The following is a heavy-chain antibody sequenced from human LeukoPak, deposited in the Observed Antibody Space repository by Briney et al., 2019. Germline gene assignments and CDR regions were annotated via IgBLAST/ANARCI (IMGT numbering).Heavy chain of an antibody. V-gene: IGHV4-59*01. Sequence: PSETLSLPCTLSGHSISSYYWSWIPHPPGKGLEWIGYIYYSGSTNYNPYLKSRVTISVDTSKNQFSLKLSSVTAADTAVYYCARLSAAAVDYWGQGTLVTVSS. CDR1: GHSISSYY. CDR3: ARLSAAAVDY. J-gene: IGHJ4*02. CDR2: IYYSGST. D-gene: IGHD6-13*01.